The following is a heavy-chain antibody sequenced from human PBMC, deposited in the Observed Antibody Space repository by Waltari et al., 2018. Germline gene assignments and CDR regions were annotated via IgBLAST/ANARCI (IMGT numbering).Heavy chain of an antibody. CDR1: GFTFSSYA. D-gene: IGHD3-22*01. V-gene: IGHV3-23*01. CDR2: ISGSGGST. CDR3: AKDREGWYYYDSSGEGFDY. Sequence: EVQLLESGGGLVQPGGSLRLSCAASGFTFSSYAMSWVRQAPGKGLEWVSAISGSGGSTYYADSVKGRFTISRDNSKNTLYLQMNSLRAEDTAVYYCAKDREGWYYYDSSGEGFDYWGQGTLVTVSS. J-gene: IGHJ4*02.